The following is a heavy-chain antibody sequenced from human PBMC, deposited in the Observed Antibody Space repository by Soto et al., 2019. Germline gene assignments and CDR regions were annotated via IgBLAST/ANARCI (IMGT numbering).Heavy chain of an antibody. CDR2: IYYSGSN. Sequence: PSETLSLTCTVSGGSISSSSYYWGWIRQPPGKGLEWIGSIYYSGSNYYNPSLKSRVTISVDTSKNQFSLKLSSVTAADTAVYYCARDPYYYDSSGYYTDTGYFDYWGQGTLVTVS. J-gene: IGHJ4*02. CDR3: ARDPYYYDSSGYYTDTGYFDY. CDR1: GGSISSSSYY. D-gene: IGHD3-22*01. V-gene: IGHV4-39*02.